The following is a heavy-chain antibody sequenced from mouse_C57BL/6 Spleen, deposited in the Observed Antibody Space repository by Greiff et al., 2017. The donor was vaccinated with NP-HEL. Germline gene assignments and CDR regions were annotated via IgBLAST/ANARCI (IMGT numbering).Heavy chain of an antibody. CDR3: ARGNDGYYEDWYFDV. CDR2: FHPYNDDT. D-gene: IGHD2-3*01. J-gene: IGHJ1*03. V-gene: IGHV1-47*01. CDR1: GYTFTTYP. Sequence: VHLVESGAELVKPGASVKMSCKASGYTFTTYPIEWMKQNHGKSLEWIGNFHPYNDDTTYNEKFKGKATLTVEKSSSTVYLELSRLTSDDSAVYYCARGNDGYYEDWYFDVWGTGTTVTVSS.